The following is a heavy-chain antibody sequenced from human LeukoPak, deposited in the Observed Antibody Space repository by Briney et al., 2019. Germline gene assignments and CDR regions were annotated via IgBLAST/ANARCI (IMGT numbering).Heavy chain of an antibody. J-gene: IGHJ4*02. V-gene: IGHV3-30*04. D-gene: IGHD3-22*01. CDR3: ARDRLITYYYDSSGYYPGY. CDR2: ISYDGSNK. CDR1: GFTFISDA. Sequence: GGSLRLSCADSGFTFISDAMHWVRQAPGKGLEWVAVISYDGSNKYYADSVKGRFTISRDNSKNTLYLQMNSLRAEDTAVYYCARDRLITYYYDSSGYYPGYWGQGTLVTVSS.